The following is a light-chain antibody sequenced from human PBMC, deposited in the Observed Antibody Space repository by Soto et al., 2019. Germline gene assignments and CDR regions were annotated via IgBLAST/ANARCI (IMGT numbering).Light chain of an antibody. V-gene: IGLV5-45*03. CDR3: MIWHSSACV. CDR1: SGINVGTYR. CDR2: YKSDSDK. Sequence: QLVLTQPSSLSASPGASASFTCTLRSGINVGTYRVYWYQQKPGSPPQYLLRYKSDSDKQQGSGVPSRFSGSKDASANAGILLISGLQSEDEADYYCMIWHSSACVFGGGTKLTVL. J-gene: IGLJ2*01.